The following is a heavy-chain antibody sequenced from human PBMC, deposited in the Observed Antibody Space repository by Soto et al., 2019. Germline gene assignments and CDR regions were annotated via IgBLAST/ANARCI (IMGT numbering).Heavy chain of an antibody. CDR2: IYHSGST. CDR3: ARGAVVNFDS. CDR1: GGSISSGGSS. Sequence: PSETLSLTCAVSGGSISSGGSSWTWIRQPPGKGLEWIGYIYHSGSTYYNPSLKSRVTISVDRSKSQFSLKLTSVTAADTAVYYCARGAVVNFDSWGQGTLVTVSS. J-gene: IGHJ4*02. D-gene: IGHD3-22*01. V-gene: IGHV4-30-2*01.